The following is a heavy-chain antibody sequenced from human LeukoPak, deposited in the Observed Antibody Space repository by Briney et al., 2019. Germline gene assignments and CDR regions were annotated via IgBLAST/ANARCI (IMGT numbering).Heavy chain of an antibody. CDR2: IHRGGNT. CDR1: GFTVSGNY. CDR3: ARDPGYGLGVDYGEY. V-gene: IGHV3-66*01. Sequence: GGSLRLSCAASGFTVSGNYMSWVRQAPGKGLEWLSVIHRGGNTYYADSVKGRFTISRDSSKNTVFLQMDSLRAEDTAVYYCARDPGYGLGVDYGEYWGQGTLVTVSS. D-gene: IGHD3-10*01. J-gene: IGHJ4*02.